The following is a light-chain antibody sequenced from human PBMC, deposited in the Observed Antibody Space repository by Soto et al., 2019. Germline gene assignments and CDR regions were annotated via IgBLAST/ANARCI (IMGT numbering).Light chain of an antibody. Sequence: SPGTLSLSPGERATLSCRASQSVSSSYLAWYQQKPGQAPRLLIYGASSRATGIPDRFSGSVSGTDFTLTISRLEPEDFAVYYCQQYGSSPPNTFGQGTRLEIK. CDR2: GAS. CDR3: QQYGSSPPNT. V-gene: IGKV3-20*01. J-gene: IGKJ5*01. CDR1: QSVSSSY.